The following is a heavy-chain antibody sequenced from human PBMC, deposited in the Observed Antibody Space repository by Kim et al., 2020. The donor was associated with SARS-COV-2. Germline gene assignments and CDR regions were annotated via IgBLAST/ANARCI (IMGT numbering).Heavy chain of an antibody. Sequence: GGSLRLSCAASGFTFSSYEMNWVRQAPGKGLEWVSYISSSGSTIYYADSVKGRFTISRDNAKNSLYLQMNSLRAEDTAVYYCARWGQYSGSYYPYYYYGMDVWGQGTTVTVSS. J-gene: IGHJ6*02. D-gene: IGHD1-26*01. CDR1: GFTFSSYE. CDR3: ARWGQYSGSYYPYYYYGMDV. CDR2: ISSSGSTI. V-gene: IGHV3-48*03.